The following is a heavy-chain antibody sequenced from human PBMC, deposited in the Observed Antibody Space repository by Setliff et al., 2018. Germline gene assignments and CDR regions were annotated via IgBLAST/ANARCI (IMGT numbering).Heavy chain of an antibody. CDR3: AKGFWGYDFWSGYYSTDYDAFDI. CDR1: GYTFTSYA. Sequence: ASVKVSCKTSGYTFTSYAMHWVRQAPGQRIEWMGWINAGNGNTKYSQNFQGRVTSTKDTSASTAYMELSSLRSEDTAVYYCAKGFWGYDFWSGYYSTDYDAFDIWGQGTMVTVSS. D-gene: IGHD3-3*01. V-gene: IGHV1-3*01. CDR2: INAGNGNT. J-gene: IGHJ3*02.